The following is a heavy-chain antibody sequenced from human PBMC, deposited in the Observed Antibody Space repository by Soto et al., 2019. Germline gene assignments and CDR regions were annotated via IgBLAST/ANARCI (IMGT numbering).Heavy chain of an antibody. D-gene: IGHD5-18*01. CDR2: IYYSGST. J-gene: IGHJ4*02. CDR1: GGSISSGGYY. V-gene: IGHV4-31*03. Sequence: QVQLQESGPGLVKPSQTLSLTCTVSGGSISSGGYYWSWIRQHPGKGLEWIGYIYYSGSTYYNPSLKSRVTISVDTSKNQFSLKLSSVTAADTAVYYCARVGGEIQLWLGGLRSPYYFDYWGQGTLVTVSS. CDR3: ARVGGEIQLWLGGLRSPYYFDY.